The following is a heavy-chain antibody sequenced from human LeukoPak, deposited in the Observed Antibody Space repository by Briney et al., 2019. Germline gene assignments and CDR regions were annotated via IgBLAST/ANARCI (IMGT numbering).Heavy chain of an antibody. CDR2: INHSGTT. CDR1: GESFSGYY. Sequence: SETLSLTCAVYGESFSGYYWSWIRQPPAKGLEWIGEINHSGTTNYNPSLKSRVTISLDTSKNQFSLKLSSVTAADMSAYLCARGGLANAFDIWGQGTMVTVSS. CDR3: ARGGLANAFDI. J-gene: IGHJ3*02. V-gene: IGHV4-34*01. D-gene: IGHD3-22*01.